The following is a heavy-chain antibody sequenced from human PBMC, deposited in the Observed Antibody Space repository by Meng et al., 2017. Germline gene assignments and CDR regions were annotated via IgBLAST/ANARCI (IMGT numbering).Heavy chain of an antibody. CDR2: IGTAGDI. CDR3: ARDTIRGHDY. Sequence: GESLKISCAACGFTFSSYDMHWVRQATGKGLEWVSAIGTAGDIYYPGSVKGQFTISRENAKNSLYLQMNSLRAGDTAVYYCARDTIRGHDYWGQGTLVTVSS. V-gene: IGHV3-13*03. CDR1: GFTFSSYD. J-gene: IGHJ4*02. D-gene: IGHD3-3*01.